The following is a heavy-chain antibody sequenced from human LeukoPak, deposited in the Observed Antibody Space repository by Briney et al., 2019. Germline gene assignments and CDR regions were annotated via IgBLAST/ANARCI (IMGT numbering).Heavy chain of an antibody. Sequence: SETLSLTCTASGGSISSYYWSWIRQPPGKGLEWIGYIYYSGSTNYNPSLKSRVTISVDTSKNQFSLKLSSVTAADTAVYYCARDSKFKGSGSYYNNYYYYMDVWGKGTTVTISS. D-gene: IGHD3-10*01. CDR3: ARDSKFKGSGSYYNNYYYYMDV. CDR1: GGSISSYY. V-gene: IGHV4-59*01. J-gene: IGHJ6*03. CDR2: IYYSGST.